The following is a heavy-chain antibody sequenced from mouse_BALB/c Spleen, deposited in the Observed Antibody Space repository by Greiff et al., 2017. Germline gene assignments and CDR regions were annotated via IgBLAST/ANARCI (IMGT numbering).Heavy chain of an antibody. CDR1: GFSLTSYD. J-gene: IGHJ3*01. CDR2: IWTGGGT. CDR3: VRDEGLGAWFAY. D-gene: IGHD3-3*01. V-gene: IGHV2-9-2*01. Sequence: QVQLKESGPGLVAPSQSLSITCTVSGFSLTSYDISWIRQPPGKGLEWLGVIWTGGGTNYNSAFMSRLSISKDNSKSQVFLKMNSLQTDDTAIYYCVRDEGLGAWFAYWGQGTLVTVSA.